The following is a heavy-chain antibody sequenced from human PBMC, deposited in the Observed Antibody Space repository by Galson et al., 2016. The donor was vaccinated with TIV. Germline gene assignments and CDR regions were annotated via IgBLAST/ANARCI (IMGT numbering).Heavy chain of an antibody. CDR2: IYESGTT. Sequence: GKGLQWIGSIYESGTTYSNPSLKSRLTLSVDTSKNQFSLKLSSVTAADTAVYYCMREGSTVTMHHYFGMDVWGQGTSVTVSS. V-gene: IGHV4-38-2*02. J-gene: IGHJ6*02. D-gene: IGHD4-17*01. CDR3: MREGSTVTMHHYFGMDV.